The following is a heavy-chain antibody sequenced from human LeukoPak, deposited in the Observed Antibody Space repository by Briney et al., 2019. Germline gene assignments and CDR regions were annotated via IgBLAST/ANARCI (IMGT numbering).Heavy chain of an antibody. CDR2: FSGTSTN. D-gene: IGHD6-13*01. CDR3: ARDVPLGGSSSWDFDY. Sequence: GGSLRLSCAASGFTFSSYAMSWVRQAPGKGLEWVSTFSGTSTNSYADAVKGRVTISRDNSKNSLYLQMNSLRAEDTAVYYCARDVPLGGSSSWDFDYWGQGTLVTVSS. J-gene: IGHJ4*02. CDR1: GFTFSSYA. V-gene: IGHV3-23*01.